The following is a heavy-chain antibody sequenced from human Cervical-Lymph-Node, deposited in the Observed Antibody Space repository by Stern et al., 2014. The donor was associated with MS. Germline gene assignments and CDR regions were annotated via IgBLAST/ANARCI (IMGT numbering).Heavy chain of an antibody. J-gene: IGHJ4*02. Sequence: EVQLVESGAEVKKPGESLKISCKGSGYSFTSYWIGWVRQMPGKGLEWMGIINPGDSDTRYGLSFQGLVPISADKSISTAYLQWSSLKASDTAMYYCARSSNRGFPIDYWGQGTLVTVSS. CDR1: GYSFTSYW. D-gene: IGHD7-27*01. V-gene: IGHV5-51*01. CDR2: INPGDSDT. CDR3: ARSSNRGFPIDY.